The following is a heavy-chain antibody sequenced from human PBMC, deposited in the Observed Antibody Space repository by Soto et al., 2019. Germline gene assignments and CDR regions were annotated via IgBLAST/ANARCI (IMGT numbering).Heavy chain of an antibody. V-gene: IGHV1-18*01. CDR3: AKIAVADDFDY. CDR2: ISAYNGNT. D-gene: IGHD6-19*01. CDR1: RYRINSKC. J-gene: IGHJ4*02. Sequence: VKLSCKASRYRINSKCICWVRQAPGQGLEWMGWISAYNGNTNYAQKLQGRVTMTTDTSTSTAYMELRSLRSDDTAVYYCAKIAVADDFDYWGQGTLVTVSS.